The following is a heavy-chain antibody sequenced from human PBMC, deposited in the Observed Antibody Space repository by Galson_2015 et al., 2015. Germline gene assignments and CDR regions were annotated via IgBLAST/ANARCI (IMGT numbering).Heavy chain of an antibody. CDR2: IYWDDDK. CDR3: ARMYDVWNDYYTPGSLDY. J-gene: IGHJ4*02. D-gene: IGHD3-3*01. V-gene: IGHV2-5*02. Sequence: PALVKPTQTLTLTCTFSGFPLSTAGVGVGWIRQPPGKALEWLAVIYWDDDKRYSPSLKSRLTITKDTSKNQVVLTMTNMDPVDTGTYYCARMYDVWNDYYTPGSLDYWGQGILVAVSS. CDR1: GFPLSTAGVG.